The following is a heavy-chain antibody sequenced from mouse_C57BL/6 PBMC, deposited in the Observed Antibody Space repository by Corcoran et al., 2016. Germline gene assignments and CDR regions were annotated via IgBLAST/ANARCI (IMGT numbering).Heavy chain of an antibody. D-gene: IGHD1-1*01. CDR3: ARGGFSVVPFDY. CDR1: GYSITSGYY. V-gene: IGHV3-6*01. J-gene: IGHJ2*01. Sequence: DVQLQESGPGLVKPSQSLSLTCSVTGYSITSGYYWNWIRQFPGNKLEWMGYISYDGSNNYNPSLKNRISITRDTSKNQFFLKLNSVTTEDTATYYCARGGFSVVPFDYWGQGTTLTVSS. CDR2: ISYDGSN.